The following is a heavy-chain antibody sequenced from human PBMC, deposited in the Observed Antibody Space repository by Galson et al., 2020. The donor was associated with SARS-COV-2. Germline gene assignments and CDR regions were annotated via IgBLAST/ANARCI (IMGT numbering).Heavy chain of an antibody. CDR2: IWYDGSNK. Sequence: GGSLRLSCAASGFTFSSYGMHWVRQAPGKGLEWVAVIWYDGSNKYYADSVKGRFTISRDNSKNTLYLQMNSLRAEDTAVYYCARDPVYHCSSTSCPDATRDAFDIWGQGTMVTVSS. CDR3: ARDPVYHCSSTSCPDATRDAFDI. D-gene: IGHD2-2*01. CDR1: GFTFSSYG. V-gene: IGHV3-33*01. J-gene: IGHJ3*02.